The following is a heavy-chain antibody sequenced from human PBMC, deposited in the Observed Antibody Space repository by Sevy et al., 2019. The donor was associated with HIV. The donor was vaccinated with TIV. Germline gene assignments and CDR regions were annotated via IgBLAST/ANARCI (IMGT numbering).Heavy chain of an antibody. Sequence: GGSLRLSCVVSGFSVSTNYVSWVRQAPGKGLEWVSAIYSGGNTYYADSVKGRFTISRDNSKNTVYLQINGLRAEDTAFYYCAKALNPALESMLQVIFRTLKGFDVWGQGTMVTVSS. D-gene: IGHD1-1*01. V-gene: IGHV3-53*01. J-gene: IGHJ3*01. CDR2: IYSGGNT. CDR1: GFSVSTNY. CDR3: AKALNPALESMLQVIFRTLKGFDV.